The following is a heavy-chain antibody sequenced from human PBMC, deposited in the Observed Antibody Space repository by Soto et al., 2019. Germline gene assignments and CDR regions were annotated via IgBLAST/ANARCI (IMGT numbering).Heavy chain of an antibody. CDR3: ARLATQSPYAY. J-gene: IGHJ4*02. CDR2: ISAYNGNT. Sequence: APVKVSCKASGYTFTSYGISWGRLAPGQGLEWMGWISAYNGNTNYAQKLQGRVTMTTDTSTSTAYMELRSLRSDDTAVYYCARLATQSPYAYRGQGTLVTVSS. CDR1: GYTFTSYG. D-gene: IGHD2-2*01. V-gene: IGHV1-18*01.